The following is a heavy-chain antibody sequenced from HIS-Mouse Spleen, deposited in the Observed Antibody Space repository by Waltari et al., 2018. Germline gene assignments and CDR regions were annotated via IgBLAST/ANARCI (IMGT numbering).Heavy chain of an antibody. CDR2: IYYSGDT. V-gene: IGHV4-39*07. J-gene: IGHJ4*02. Sequence: QLQLQESGPGLVTPSETLSLTCTVSGGSISSSSSYWGWIRQPQGKGLEWIGSIYYSGDTYYNPSLKSRVTISVDTSQNQFSLKLSSVTAADTAVYYCASIVSIGCAFDYWGQGTLVTVSS. D-gene: IGHD3-16*02. CDR1: GGSISSSSSY. CDR3: ASIVSIGCAFDY.